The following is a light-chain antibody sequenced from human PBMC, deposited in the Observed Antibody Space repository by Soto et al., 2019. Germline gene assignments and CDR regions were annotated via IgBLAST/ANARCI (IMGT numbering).Light chain of an antibody. CDR2: AAS. Sequence: LLTQSPSSLSASVGDRVTITCRASQGISAYLNWYQQKPGKAPQLLIFAASTFQHGVPSRFSGSGSGTDFTLAISNLQPEDFATYYCHQTYSGRSFGPGTKVEVK. CDR3: HQTYSGRS. CDR1: QGISAY. J-gene: IGKJ1*01. V-gene: IGKV1-39*01.